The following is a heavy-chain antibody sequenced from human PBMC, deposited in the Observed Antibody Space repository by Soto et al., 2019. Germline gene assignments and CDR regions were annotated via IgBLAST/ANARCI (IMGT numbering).Heavy chain of an antibody. Sequence: QVQLVQSGAEVKKPGSSVKVSCKASGGTFSSYAISWVRQAPGQGLEWMGGIIPIFGTANYAQKFQGRVTITADESTSTANMELGSLRSEDTAVYYCARSMVRGVIIGSSDYWGQGTLVTVSS. CDR3: ARSMVRGVIIGSSDY. CDR2: IIPIFGTA. J-gene: IGHJ4*02. D-gene: IGHD3-10*01. CDR1: GGTFSSYA. V-gene: IGHV1-69*12.